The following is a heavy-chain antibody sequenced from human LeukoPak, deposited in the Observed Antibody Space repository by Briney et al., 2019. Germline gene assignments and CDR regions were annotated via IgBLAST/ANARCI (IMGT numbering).Heavy chain of an antibody. CDR1: GGTFSSYA. CDR2: IIPIFGTA. D-gene: IGHD1-14*01. Sequence: GASVKVSCKASGGTFSSYAISWVRQAPGQGLEWMGRIIPIFGTANYAQKFQGRVTITTDESTSTAYMELSSLRSEDTAVYYCARVRPLAEAFDYWGQGTLVTVSS. CDR3: ARVRPLAEAFDY. V-gene: IGHV1-69*05. J-gene: IGHJ4*02.